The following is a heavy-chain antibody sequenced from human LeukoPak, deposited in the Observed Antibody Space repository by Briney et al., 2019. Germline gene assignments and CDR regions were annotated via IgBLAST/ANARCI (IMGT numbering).Heavy chain of an antibody. CDR1: GYTFTSYD. D-gene: IGHD3-22*01. V-gene: IGHV1-8*03. CDR2: MNPNSGNT. CDR3: ARVPTYYYDSSGTPAFDY. J-gene: IGHJ4*02. Sequence: ASVKVSCKASGYTFTSYDINWVRQATGQGLEWMGWMNPNSGNTGYAQKFQGRVTITRNTSISTAYMELSSLRSEDTAVYYCARVPTYYYDSSGTPAFDYWGQGTLVTVSS.